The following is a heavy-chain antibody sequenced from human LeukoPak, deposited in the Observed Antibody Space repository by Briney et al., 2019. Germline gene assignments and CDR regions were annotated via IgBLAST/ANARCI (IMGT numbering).Heavy chain of an antibody. J-gene: IGHJ4*02. V-gene: IGHV3-66*01. D-gene: IGHD2-2*01. CDR3: ARVGGFSAAAIATFDY. CDR1: GFTFRDYA. Sequence: GGSLRLSCAASGFTFRDYAMSWVRQAPGKGLEWVSVIYSGGSTYYADSVKGRFTISRDNSKNTLYLQMNSLRAEDTAVYYCARVGGFSAAAIATFDYWGQGTLVTVSS. CDR2: IYSGGST.